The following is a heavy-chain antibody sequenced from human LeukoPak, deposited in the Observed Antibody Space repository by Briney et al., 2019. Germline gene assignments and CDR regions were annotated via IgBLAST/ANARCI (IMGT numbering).Heavy chain of an antibody. V-gene: IGHV3-66*01. Sequence: GGSLRLSCAASGFTFSSYWMHWVRQAPGKGLEWVSVIYSGGSTYYADSVKGRFTISRDNSKNTLYLQMNSLRAEDTAVYYCARGGLLYDSSGYYHYWGQGTLVTVSS. J-gene: IGHJ4*02. CDR2: IYSGGST. CDR3: ARGGLLYDSSGYYHY. D-gene: IGHD3-22*01. CDR1: GFTFSSYW.